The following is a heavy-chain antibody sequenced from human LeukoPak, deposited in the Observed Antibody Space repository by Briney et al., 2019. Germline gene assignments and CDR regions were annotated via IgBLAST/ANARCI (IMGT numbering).Heavy chain of an antibody. CDR3: ARDYSGSYNFDY. J-gene: IGHJ4*02. V-gene: IGHV1-2*02. CDR1: GYTFTGYY. Sequence: GASVKVSCKASGYTFTGYYMHWVRQAPGQGLEWMGWINPNSGGTNYAQKFQGRFTMTRDTSISTAYMELSRLRSDDTAVYYCARDYSGSYNFDYWGQGTLVTVSS. CDR2: INPNSGGT. D-gene: IGHD1-26*01.